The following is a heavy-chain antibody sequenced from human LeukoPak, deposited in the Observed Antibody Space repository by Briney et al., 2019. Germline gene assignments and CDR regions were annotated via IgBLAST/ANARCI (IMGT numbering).Heavy chain of an antibody. J-gene: IGHJ4*02. Sequence: GGSLRLSCAASGFTFSSNYMSWVRQAPGRGLEWVSLIYSDTNTYYADSVKGRFTISRDNSKNTLYLQMNSLRAEDTAVYYCTRGIVGIIPIDYWGQGTLVTVSS. CDR1: GFTFSSNY. V-gene: IGHV3-53*01. D-gene: IGHD1-26*01. CDR2: IYSDTNT. CDR3: TRGIVGIIPIDY.